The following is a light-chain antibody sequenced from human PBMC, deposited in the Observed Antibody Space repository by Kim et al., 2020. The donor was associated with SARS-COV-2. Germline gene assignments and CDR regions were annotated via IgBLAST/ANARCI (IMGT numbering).Light chain of an antibody. J-gene: IGLJ2*01. CDR1: SGHSSYA. CDR2: LNSDGSH. V-gene: IGLV4-69*01. Sequence: SVKLTCTLSSGHSSYAIAWHQQQPEKGPRYLMYLNSDGSHSKGDGIPDRFSGSSSGAERYLTISSLQSDDEADYYWQTWDTGIRVFCGGTQLTVL. CDR3: QTWDTGIRV.